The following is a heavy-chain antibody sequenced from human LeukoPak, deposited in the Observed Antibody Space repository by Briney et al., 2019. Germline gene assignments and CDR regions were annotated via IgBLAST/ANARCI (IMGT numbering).Heavy chain of an antibody. CDR3: ARDGRVVAATNDY. Sequence: SETLSLTCTVSGYSISSGYYWGWIRQPAGKGLEWIGRIYTSGSTNYNPSLKSRVTISVDTSKNQFSLKLSSVTAADTAVYYCARDGRVVAATNDYWGQGTLVTVSS. D-gene: IGHD2-15*01. J-gene: IGHJ4*02. V-gene: IGHV4-61*02. CDR1: GYSISSGYY. CDR2: IYTSGST.